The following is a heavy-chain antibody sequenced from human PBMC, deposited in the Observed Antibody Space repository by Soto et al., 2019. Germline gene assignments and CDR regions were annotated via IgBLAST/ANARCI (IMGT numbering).Heavy chain of an antibody. Sequence: KASETLSLTCTVSGGSISSGDYYWCWIRQPPGKGLEWIGYIYYCGSTYYNPSLKSRVTISVDTSKNQFSLKLSSVTAADTAVYYCAREVIAVRPKRAGFDIWGRGTMVT. CDR3: AREVIAVRPKRAGFDI. D-gene: IGHD6-6*01. J-gene: IGHJ3*02. CDR2: IYYCGST. V-gene: IGHV4-30-4*01. CDR1: GGSISSGDYY.